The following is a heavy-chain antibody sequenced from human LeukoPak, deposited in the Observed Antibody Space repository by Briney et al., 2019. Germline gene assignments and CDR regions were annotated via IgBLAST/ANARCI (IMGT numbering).Heavy chain of an antibody. J-gene: IGHJ4*02. D-gene: IGHD4-17*01. CDR3: TKGVYGDYGSCFDY. Sequence: RGSPRLSCAASGFTLSSYGMHWVRQAPGKGLECVAFIHYDGSNKNYEDSVKGRFTISRDTSKNTLYLQMNSLRAEDTAVYYCTKGVYGDYGSCFDYWGQGPVVTVSS. CDR2: IHYDGSNK. V-gene: IGHV3-30*02. CDR1: GFTLSSYG.